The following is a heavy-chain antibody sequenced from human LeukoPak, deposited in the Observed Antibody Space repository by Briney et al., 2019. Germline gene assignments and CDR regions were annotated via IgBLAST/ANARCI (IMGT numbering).Heavy chain of an antibody. CDR3: ARGPSYCDF. Sequence: SETLSLTCTVSGGSISSDDFRWSWVRQHPGKGLEWIGYIGYSGSTYYNPSLKSRVSVSFDTSKSQFSLKLTSVTAADTAVYFCARGPSYCDFWGQGTLVTVSS. J-gene: IGHJ4*02. CDR1: GGSISSDDFR. V-gene: IGHV4-31*03. CDR2: IGYSGST.